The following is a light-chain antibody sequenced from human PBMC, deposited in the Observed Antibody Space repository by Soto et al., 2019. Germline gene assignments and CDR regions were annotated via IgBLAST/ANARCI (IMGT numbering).Light chain of an antibody. CDR3: QQRSNWST. Sequence: EIVLTQSPATLSLSPGEIATLSCRASLSVSSYLAWYQQKPGQAPRLLIYEASNRATGIPARFSGSGSGTDFTLTISSLEPEDSAVYYCQQRSNWSTFGQGTRLEIK. J-gene: IGKJ5*01. V-gene: IGKV3-11*01. CDR2: EAS. CDR1: LSVSSY.